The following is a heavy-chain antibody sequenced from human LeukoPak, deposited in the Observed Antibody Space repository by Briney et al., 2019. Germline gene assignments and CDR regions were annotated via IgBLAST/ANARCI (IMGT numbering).Heavy chain of an antibody. Sequence: SETLSLTCAVYGGSFSGYYWSWIRQPPGKGLEWIGEINHSGSTNYNPSLKSRVTISVDTSKNQFSLKLSSVTAADTAVYYCARGPGQWPVPLDYWGQGPLVTVSS. CDR1: GGSFSGYY. CDR2: INHSGST. V-gene: IGHV4-34*01. J-gene: IGHJ4*02. CDR3: ARGPGQWPVPLDY. D-gene: IGHD6-19*01.